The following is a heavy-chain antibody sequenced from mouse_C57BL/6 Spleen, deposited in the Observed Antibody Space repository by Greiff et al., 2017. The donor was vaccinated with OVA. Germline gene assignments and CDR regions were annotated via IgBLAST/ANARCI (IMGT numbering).Heavy chain of an antibody. Sequence: EVKLVESGGDLVKPGGSLKLSCAASGFTFSSYGMSWVRQTPDKRLEWVATISSGGSYTYYPDSVKGRFTISRDNAKNTLYLQMSSLKSEDTAMYYCARHGGGNYDYFDYWGQGTTLTVSS. CDR1: GFTFSSYG. J-gene: IGHJ2*01. CDR2: ISSGGSYT. CDR3: ARHGGGNYDYFDY. D-gene: IGHD2-1*01. V-gene: IGHV5-6*01.